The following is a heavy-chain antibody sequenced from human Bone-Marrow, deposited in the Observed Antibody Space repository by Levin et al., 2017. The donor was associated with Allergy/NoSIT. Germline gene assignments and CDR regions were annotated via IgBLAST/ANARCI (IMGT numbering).Heavy chain of an antibody. CDR1: GGSFSGYY. D-gene: IGHD3-22*01. Sequence: PGGSLRLSCAVYGGSFSGYYWSWIRQPPGKGLEWIGEINHSGSTNYNPSLKSRVTISVDTSKNQFSLKLSSVTAADTAVYYCASFDSSGTLDYWGQGTLVTVSS. J-gene: IGHJ4*02. CDR3: ASFDSSGTLDY. V-gene: IGHV4-34*01. CDR2: INHSGST.